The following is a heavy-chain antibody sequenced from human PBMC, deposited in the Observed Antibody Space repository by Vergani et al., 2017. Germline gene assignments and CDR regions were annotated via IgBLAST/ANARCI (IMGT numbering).Heavy chain of an antibody. CDR1: GFTFSNYG. D-gene: IGHD3-10*01. J-gene: IGHJ4*02. Sequence: QVQLVESGGGVVQPGRSLRLSFAASGFTFSNYGMHWVRQAPGKGLEWVAVIWYDGSNKYYADSVKGRFTISRDNSENTLFLQMNSLRAEDTAVYYCAREEKGVLGFAYWGQGTLVTVSS. CDR2: IWYDGSNK. CDR3: AREEKGVLGFAY. V-gene: IGHV3-33*01.